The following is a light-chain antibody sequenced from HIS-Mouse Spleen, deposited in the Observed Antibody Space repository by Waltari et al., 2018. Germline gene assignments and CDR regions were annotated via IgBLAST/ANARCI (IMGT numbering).Light chain of an antibody. CDR1: NIGSKS. CDR3: QVWDSSSDHVV. Sequence: SYVLTQPPSVSVAPGKTARITCGGNNIGSKSVHWYQQKPGQAPVRVVYEDSDRPSGIRRRCSGSNAGNTATLTISRVEGGDEADYYCQVWDSSSDHVVFGGGTKLTVL. CDR2: EDS. J-gene: IGLJ2*01. V-gene: IGLV3-21*03.